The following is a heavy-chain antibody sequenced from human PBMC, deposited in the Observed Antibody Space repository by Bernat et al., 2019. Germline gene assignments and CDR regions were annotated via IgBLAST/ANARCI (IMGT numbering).Heavy chain of an antibody. CDR3: ASPGIPVRYGMDV. CDR1: GYSFTSYW. D-gene: IGHD6-13*01. CDR2: IHPGDSDT. J-gene: IGHJ6*02. Sequence: EVQLVQSGAEVKKPGESLKISCKGSGYSFTSYWIGWVRQMPGKGLEWMWIIHPGDSDTRYSPSFQGQVTISADKAISTAYLQWSSLKASDTAMYYCASPGIPVRYGMDVWGQGTTVTVSS. V-gene: IGHV5-51*01.